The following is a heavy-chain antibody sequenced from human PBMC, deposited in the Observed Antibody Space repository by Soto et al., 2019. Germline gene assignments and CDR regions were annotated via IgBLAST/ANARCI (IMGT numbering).Heavy chain of an antibody. Sequence: PSETLSRTCTDSGGSISSYYWSWIRQPPGKGLEWIGYVYYSGSTNYNPSLKSRVIISVDTSKNQFSLKLSSVTAADTAVYYCAREGYGGGYYYYYGMDVWGQGTTVTVSS. CDR3: AREGYGGGYYYYYGMDV. CDR2: VYYSGST. CDR1: GGSISSYY. J-gene: IGHJ6*02. D-gene: IGHD5-12*01. V-gene: IGHV4-59*01.